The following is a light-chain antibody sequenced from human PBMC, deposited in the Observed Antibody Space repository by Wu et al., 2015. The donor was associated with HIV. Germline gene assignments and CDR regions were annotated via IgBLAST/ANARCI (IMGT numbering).Light chain of an antibody. CDR3: QQYNSYPWT. J-gene: IGKJ1*01. CDR2: KAS. V-gene: IGKV1-5*03. CDR1: QSISPW. Sequence: DIQMTQSPSTLSASAGDRVTITCRASQSISPWLAWYQQKPGKAPNLLIYKASILENGVPSRFSGSGSGTEFTLTIRSLQPDDFATYYCQQYNSYPWTFGQGTKVEI.